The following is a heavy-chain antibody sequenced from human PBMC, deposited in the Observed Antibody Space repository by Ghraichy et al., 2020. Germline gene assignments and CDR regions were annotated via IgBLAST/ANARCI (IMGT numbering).Heavy chain of an antibody. J-gene: IGHJ4*02. CDR3: ARDNRWAFDY. CDR1: GFSFSNFH. D-gene: IGHD1-14*01. CDR2: IRSDSATK. Sequence: GGSLRLSCAASGFSFSNFHMHWVRQTPGKGLEWISYIRSDSATKYFADFVRGRFTISRDNAKNLLYLEMDSLTDEDTAVYYCARDNRWAFDYWGQGTLVTVSS. V-gene: IGHV3-48*02.